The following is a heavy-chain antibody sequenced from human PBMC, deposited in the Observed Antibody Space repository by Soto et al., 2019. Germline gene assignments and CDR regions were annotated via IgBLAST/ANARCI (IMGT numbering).Heavy chain of an antibody. Sequence: GQSLKISCKASGYSFTTSWIGWVRQMPGKGLEWMGIIFPSDSDTRYSPSFQGQVTISVDKSISTAYLQWSSLKASDTAMYYCARRPGSWFDPWGQGTLVTVSS. CDR1: GYSFTTSW. J-gene: IGHJ5*02. CDR2: IFPSDSDT. CDR3: ARRPGSWFDP. V-gene: IGHV5-51*01. D-gene: IGHD3-10*01.